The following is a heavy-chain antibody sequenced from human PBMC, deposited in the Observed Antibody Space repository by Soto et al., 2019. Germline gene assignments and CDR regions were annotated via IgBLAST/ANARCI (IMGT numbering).Heavy chain of an antibody. Sequence: PSETPYITCAVYGGSFSGYYWGWIRQPPGKELEGIGEINHSGSTNYNPSLKRPGTISVDTSKNQFSLKLSSVTAADTAVYYCASAYYYASGIYYYYYYGMDVWGQGTTVTVPS. V-gene: IGHV4-34*01. CDR3: ASAYYYASGIYYYYYYGMDV. D-gene: IGHD3-10*01. CDR1: GGSFSGYY. CDR2: INHSGST. J-gene: IGHJ6*02.